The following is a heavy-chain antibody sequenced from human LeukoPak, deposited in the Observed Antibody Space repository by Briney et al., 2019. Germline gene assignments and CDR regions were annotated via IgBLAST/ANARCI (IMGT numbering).Heavy chain of an antibody. V-gene: IGHV4-34*01. CDR2: INHSGST. J-gene: IGHJ4*02. Sequence: SETLSLTCAVYGGSFSGYYWSWIRQPPGKGLEWIEEINHSGSTNYNPSLKSRVTISVDTSKNQFSLKLSSVTAADTAVYYCARGMTTNPLFGYWGQGTLVTVSS. D-gene: IGHD4-11*01. CDR1: GGSFSGYY. CDR3: ARGMTTNPLFGY.